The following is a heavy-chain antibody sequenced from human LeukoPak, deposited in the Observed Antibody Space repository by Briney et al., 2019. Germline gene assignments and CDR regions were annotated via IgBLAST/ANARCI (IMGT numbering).Heavy chain of an antibody. D-gene: IGHD3-10*01. V-gene: IGHV1-2*02. CDR3: ARAPPITRGPFDP. CDR2: INPNSGGT. CDR1: GYSFTGYN. J-gene: IGHJ5*02. Sequence: ASVKVSCKASGYSFTGYNMHWVRQAPGQGLEWMGWINPNSGGTIYAQKFQGGVTMTRDTSISTVYMELSRLRSDDTAVYYCARAPPITRGPFDPWGQGTLVTVSS.